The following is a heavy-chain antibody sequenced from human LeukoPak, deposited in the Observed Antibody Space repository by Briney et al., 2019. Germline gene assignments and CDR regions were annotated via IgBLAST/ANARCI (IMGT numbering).Heavy chain of an antibody. D-gene: IGHD3-9*01. CDR3: ARHQYFDWFGPRDAFDI. CDR1: GYSFTSYW. CDR2: ICPGDSDT. V-gene: IGHV5-51*01. J-gene: IGHJ3*02. Sequence: KPGESLKISCKGSGYSFTSYWIGWVRQMPGKGLEWMGIICPGDSDTRYSPSFQGQVTISADKSISTAYLQWSSLKASDTAMYYCARHQYFDWFGPRDAFDIWGQGTMVTVSS.